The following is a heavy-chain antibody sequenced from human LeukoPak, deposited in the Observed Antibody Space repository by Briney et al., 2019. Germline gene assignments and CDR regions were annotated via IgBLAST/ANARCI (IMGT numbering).Heavy chain of an antibody. D-gene: IGHD3-9*01. CDR3: ATGADILTPFDN. Sequence: GASVKVSCKSSGDTFNSDHLHWVRQAPGHEFEWMGILNPSGGRTRNAEKFQDRLFLTMDMSTNTVYMELNSLTSEDTAVYYCATGADILTPFDNWGQGSRVTVSS. CDR1: GDTFNSDH. CDR2: LNPSGGRT. J-gene: IGHJ4*02. V-gene: IGHV1-46*02.